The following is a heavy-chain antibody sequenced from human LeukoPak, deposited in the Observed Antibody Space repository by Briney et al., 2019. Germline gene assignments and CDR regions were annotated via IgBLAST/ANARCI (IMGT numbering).Heavy chain of an antibody. V-gene: IGHV3-30*18. D-gene: IGHD4-23*01. CDR2: ISYDGSNK. CDR1: GFTFSSYG. Sequence: GGSLRLSCAASGFTFSSYGMHWVRQAPGKGLEWVAVISYDGSNKYYADSVKGRFTISRDNSKNTLYLQMNSLRAEDTAVYYCAKGAGGNWDFDYWGQGTLVTVSS. J-gene: IGHJ4*02. CDR3: AKGAGGNWDFDY.